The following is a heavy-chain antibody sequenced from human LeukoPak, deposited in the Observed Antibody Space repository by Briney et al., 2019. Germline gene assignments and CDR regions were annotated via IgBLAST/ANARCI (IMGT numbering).Heavy chain of an antibody. CDR1: GYTFTSYD. V-gene: IGHV1-18*01. CDR3: ARGDYYGSGTYYKKTVDY. CDR2: ISAYNGNT. J-gene: IGHJ4*02. D-gene: IGHD3-10*01. Sequence: GASVKVSCKASGYTFTSYDINWVRQAPGQGLEWMGWISAYNGNTNYAQKLQGRVTMTTDTSTSTAYMELRSLRSDDTAVYYCARGDYYGSGTYYKKTVDYWGQGTLVTVSS.